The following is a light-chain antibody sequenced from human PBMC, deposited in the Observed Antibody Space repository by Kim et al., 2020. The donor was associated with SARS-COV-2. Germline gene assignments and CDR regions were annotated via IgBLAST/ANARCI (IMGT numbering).Light chain of an antibody. CDR2: DAS. V-gene: IGKV3-15*01. CDR3: QHYKNGCT. J-gene: IGKJ2*02. CDR1: QSVGSK. Sequence: EIVMTQSPGILSVSPGDRATLSCRASQSVGSKLAWYQQKPGQAPRLLIYDASTRATGIPARFSGSGSGTEFTLTINSLQSEDFAVYYCQHYKNGCTFGQGTKVDIK.